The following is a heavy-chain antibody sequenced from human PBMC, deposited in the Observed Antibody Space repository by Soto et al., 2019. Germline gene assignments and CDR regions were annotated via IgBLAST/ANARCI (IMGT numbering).Heavy chain of an antibody. CDR1: GFSLNTTGEG. CDR2: IYWDDDK. D-gene: IGHD6-6*01. V-gene: IGHV2-5*02. Sequence: SCPTLVNPTQTLTLTCTFSGFSLNTTGEGVGWIRQPPGKALEWLALIYWDDDKRYSPSLKSRLTVTKDTSENQVVLTMTNMDPVDTATYYCAHRHAALGPLVYWGQGTLVTVSS. J-gene: IGHJ4*02. CDR3: AHRHAALGPLVY.